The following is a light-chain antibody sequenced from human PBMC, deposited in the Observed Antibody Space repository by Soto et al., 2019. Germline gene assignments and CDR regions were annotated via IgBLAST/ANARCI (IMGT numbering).Light chain of an antibody. V-gene: IGKV1-5*03. J-gene: IGKJ2*01. CDR1: QTISSW. CDR3: QHYNNWPPT. CDR2: KAS. Sequence: DIQMTQSPSTLSGSVGDRVTITCRASQTISSWLAWYQQKPGKAPKLLIYKASTLKSGVPSRFSGSGSGTEFTLTISSLQPDDFATYYCQHYNNWPPTVGQGTKVDIK.